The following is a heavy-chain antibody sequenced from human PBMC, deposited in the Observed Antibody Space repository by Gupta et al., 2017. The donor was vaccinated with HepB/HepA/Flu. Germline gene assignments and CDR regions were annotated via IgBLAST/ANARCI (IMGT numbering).Heavy chain of an antibody. V-gene: IGHV1-2*02. CDR3: ARGEGCARPMAMAYWFDP. J-gene: IGHJ5*02. CDR2: INPNSGGT. D-gene: IGHD6-6*01. Sequence: QVQLVQSGAEVKKPGASVKVSCKASGYTFTGYYMHWVRQAPGQGLEWMGWINPNSGGTNYAQKFQGRVTMTRDTSSSTAYMELSRLRSDDTAVYYCARGEGCARPMAMAYWFDPWGQGTLVTVSS. CDR1: GYTFTGYY.